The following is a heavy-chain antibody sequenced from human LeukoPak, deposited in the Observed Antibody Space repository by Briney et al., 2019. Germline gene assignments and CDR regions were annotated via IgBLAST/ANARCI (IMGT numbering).Heavy chain of an antibody. Sequence: GGSLRLSCAASGFTVSSNYMSWVRQAPGKGLEWVSVIYSGGSTNYADSVKGRFTISRDNAKNTLYLQMNSLRAEDTAVYYCARVYYDSSGDAFDIWGQGTMVTVSS. V-gene: IGHV3-66*01. D-gene: IGHD3-22*01. CDR1: GFTVSSNY. J-gene: IGHJ3*02. CDR3: ARVYYDSSGDAFDI. CDR2: IYSGGST.